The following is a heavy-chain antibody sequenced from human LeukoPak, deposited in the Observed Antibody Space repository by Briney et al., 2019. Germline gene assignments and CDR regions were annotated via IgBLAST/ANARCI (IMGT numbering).Heavy chain of an antibody. CDR3: ARAGSSWYEYAFDI. V-gene: IGHV3-23*01. Sequence: GGSLRLSCTVSGFRFSDYAMKWVRQAPGKGLEWVSGITDSGSQTFYADSVKGRFTISRDNSKNTLYLEMNNLTPEDTAVYYCARAGSSWYEYAFDIWGQGTMVTVSS. J-gene: IGHJ3*02. CDR2: ITDSGSQT. CDR1: GFRFSDYA. D-gene: IGHD6-13*01.